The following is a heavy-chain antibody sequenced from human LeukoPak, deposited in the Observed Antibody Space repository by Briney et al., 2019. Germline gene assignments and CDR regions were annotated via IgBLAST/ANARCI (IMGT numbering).Heavy chain of an antibody. V-gene: IGHV4-30-2*01. D-gene: IGHD3-22*01. CDR2: IYHGGRT. Sequence: PSETLSLTCSVSGGSISSGDSYWSWIRQPPGKGLEWIGYIYHGGRTYYNPSLESRVTISIDRSENQFSLKLSSVTAADTAVYYCARERVVTTTHYYYYMDVWGNGTTVTVSS. CDR3: ARERVVTTTHYYYYMDV. J-gene: IGHJ6*03. CDR1: GGSISSGDSY.